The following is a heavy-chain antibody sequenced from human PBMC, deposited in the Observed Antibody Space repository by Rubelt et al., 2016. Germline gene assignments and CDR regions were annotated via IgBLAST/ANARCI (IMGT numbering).Heavy chain of an antibody. Sequence: QLQLQESGPGLVKPSETLSLTCTVSGGSISSSSYYWGWIRQPPGKGLEWIGYIYYSGSTNYNPSLKSRVTISVDTSKNQFSLKLSSVTAADTAVYYCARDRAELGFDYWGQGTLVTVSS. D-gene: IGHD3-10*01. CDR2: IYYSGST. CDR1: GGSISSSSYY. J-gene: IGHJ4*02. CDR3: ARDRAELGFDY. V-gene: IGHV4-61*05.